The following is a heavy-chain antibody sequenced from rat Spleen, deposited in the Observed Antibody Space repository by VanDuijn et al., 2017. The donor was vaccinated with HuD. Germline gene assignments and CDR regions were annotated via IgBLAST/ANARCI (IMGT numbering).Heavy chain of an antibody. V-gene: IGHV3-3*01. CDR2: INSAGST. CDR3: ARYRDTYGHVGIFDY. CDR1: GYSITSSYR. J-gene: IGHJ2*01. Sequence: VQLKESGPGLVKPSQSLSLTCSVTGYSITSSYRWNWIRKFPGNKLEWMGYINSAGSTNYNPSLKTRISISRDTSKNQFFLQLNSVSTEDTAIYYCARYRDTYGHVGIFDYWGQGVRVTVSP. D-gene: IGHD2-5*01.